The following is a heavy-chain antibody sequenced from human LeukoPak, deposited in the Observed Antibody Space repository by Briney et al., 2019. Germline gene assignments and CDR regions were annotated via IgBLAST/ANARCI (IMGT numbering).Heavy chain of an antibody. D-gene: IGHD2-8*01. Sequence: PSETLSLTCTASGGSMTSYYWSWIRQSPGKGLEWIGYIYYSGNTNYNPSLKSRVTISVDTSKNQFSLKLSSVTIADTAVYYCARDLGQSLPAVMAWAYWGQGTLVTVSS. CDR2: IYYSGNT. CDR3: ARDLGQSLPAVMAWAY. J-gene: IGHJ4*02. V-gene: IGHV4-59*01. CDR1: GGSMTSYY.